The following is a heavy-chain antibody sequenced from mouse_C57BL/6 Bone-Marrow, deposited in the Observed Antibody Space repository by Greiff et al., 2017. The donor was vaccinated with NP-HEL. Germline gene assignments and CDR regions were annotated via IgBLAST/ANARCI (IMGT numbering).Heavy chain of an antibody. J-gene: IGHJ1*03. CDR2: INPSSGYT. CDR1: GYTFTSYW. Sequence: VQGVESGAELAKPGASVKLSCKASGYTFTSYWMHWVKQRPGQGLEWIGYINPSSGYTKYNQKFKDKATLTAAKSSSTAYMQLSSLTYEDSAVYYCARGDYGNYPWYFDVWGTGTTVTVSS. D-gene: IGHD2-1*01. V-gene: IGHV1-7*01. CDR3: ARGDYGNYPWYFDV.